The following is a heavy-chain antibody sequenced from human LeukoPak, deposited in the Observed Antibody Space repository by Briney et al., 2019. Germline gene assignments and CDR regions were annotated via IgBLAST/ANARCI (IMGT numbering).Heavy chain of an antibody. CDR1: GYSISSGYY. Sequence: SETLSLTCTVSGYSISSGYYWAWIRQPPGKGLQWIGNIYHSGNTYYNPSLKSRVSISVDTSKNQFSLRLTSVTAADTAVYYCASSLWFGDPSAFDIWGQGTMVTVSS. D-gene: IGHD3-10*01. J-gene: IGHJ3*02. CDR2: IYHSGNT. CDR3: ASSLWFGDPSAFDI. V-gene: IGHV4-38-2*02.